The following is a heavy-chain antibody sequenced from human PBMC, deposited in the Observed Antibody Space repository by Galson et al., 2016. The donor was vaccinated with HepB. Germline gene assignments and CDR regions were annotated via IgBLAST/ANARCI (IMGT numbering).Heavy chain of an antibody. J-gene: IGHJ4*02. V-gene: IGHV3-11*05. CDR2: ISSSSSYT. D-gene: IGHD7-27*01. CDR1: GFTFSDYY. CDR3: ARDGETVGRLFTQDY. Sequence: SLRLSCAASGFTFSDYYMSWIRQAPGKGLEWVSYISSSSSYTNYADSVKGRFTISRDNAKNSLYLQMNSLRAEDTAVYYCARDGETVGRLFTQDYWGQGTLVTVSS.